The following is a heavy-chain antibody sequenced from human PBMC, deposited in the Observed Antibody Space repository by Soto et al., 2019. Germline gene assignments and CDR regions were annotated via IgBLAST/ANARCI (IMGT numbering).Heavy chain of an antibody. D-gene: IGHD1-7*01. V-gene: IGHV1-24*01. CDR3: ATELAGGGGYNWNYALFDY. CDR2: FDPEDGET. Sequence: QVQLVQSGAEVKKPGASVKVSCKVSGYTLTELSMHWVRQAPGKGLEWMGGFDPEDGETIYAQKFQGRVTMTGDTSTDKAYMELGSLRCEDTAVYYCATELAGGGGYNWNYALFDYWGQGTLVTVSS. CDR1: GYTLTELS. J-gene: IGHJ4*02.